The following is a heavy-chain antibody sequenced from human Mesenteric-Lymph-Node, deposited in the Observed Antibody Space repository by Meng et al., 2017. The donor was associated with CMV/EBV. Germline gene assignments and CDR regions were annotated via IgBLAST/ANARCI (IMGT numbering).Heavy chain of an antibody. V-gene: IGHV3-11*01. Sequence: GESLKISCAASGFTFSDYYMKWIRQAPGKGLECITYISSSGSTIYYADSVKGRFTVSRDNAKNSLYLQMNSLRAEDTAVYYCAKEKYSSSYYLFDYRGQGTLVTVSS. J-gene: IGHJ4*02. CDR2: ISSSGSTI. CDR1: GFTFSDYY. D-gene: IGHD3-22*01. CDR3: AKEKYSSSYYLFDY.